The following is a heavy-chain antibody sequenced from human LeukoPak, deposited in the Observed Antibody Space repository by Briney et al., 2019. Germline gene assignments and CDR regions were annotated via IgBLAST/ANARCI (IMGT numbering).Heavy chain of an antibody. J-gene: IGHJ4*02. CDR3: TREAIATGYAYD. Sequence: GGSLRLSCAATGFSFSSYALSWVRQAPGKGLEWVSAISSGGDRAYYADSVTGRFTISRDNSKNMLFLQMSSLRAEDAAMYYCTREAIATGYAYDWGQGTLVTVFS. D-gene: IGHD3-16*01. V-gene: IGHV3-23*01. CDR2: ISSGGDRA. CDR1: GFSFSSYA.